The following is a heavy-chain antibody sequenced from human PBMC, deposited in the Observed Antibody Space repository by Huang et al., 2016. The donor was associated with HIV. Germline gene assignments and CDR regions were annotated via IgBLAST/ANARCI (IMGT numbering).Heavy chain of an antibody. CDR2: SGSHNGDT. CDR1: GYDFTSYG. Sequence: QVQLVQSGGEVKKPGASVKVSCKASGYDFTSYGVSWVRQAPGQGLEWGGWSGSHNGDTNYAHRFQGRVTLTTDTSTNTAYMEMRSLRSDDTAIYYCARDPWYTNVWKRNAASVIWGQGTMVIVSS. CDR3: ARDPWYTNVWKRNAASVI. D-gene: IGHD2-2*02. V-gene: IGHV1-18*01. J-gene: IGHJ3*02.